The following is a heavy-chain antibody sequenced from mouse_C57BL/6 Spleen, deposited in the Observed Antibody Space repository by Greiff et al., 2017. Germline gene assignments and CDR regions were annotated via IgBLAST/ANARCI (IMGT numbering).Heavy chain of an antibody. D-gene: IGHD2-5*01. CDR3: ARAYYSNYGWYIDV. Sequence: VQLQQSGPGLVAPSQSLSITCTVSGFSLTSYAISWVRQPPGKGLEWLGVIWTGGGTNSNSALKSRLSISKDNSKSQVFLKMNSLQTDDTARYDWARAYYSNYGWYIDVWGTGTTVTVSS. J-gene: IGHJ1*03. V-gene: IGHV2-9-1*01. CDR1: GFSLTSYA. CDR2: IWTGGGT.